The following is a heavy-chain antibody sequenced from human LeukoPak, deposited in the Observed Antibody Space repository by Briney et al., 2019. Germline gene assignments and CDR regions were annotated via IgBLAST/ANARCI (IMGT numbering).Heavy chain of an antibody. CDR3: ALLAVASDSDY. D-gene: IGHD6-19*01. CDR1: GFPFSVYE. Sequence: GGSLRLSCAVSGFPFSVYEMNWVRQAPGKGLGWVSNIGSSGSTIYYADSVKGRFSISRDNAKSSLYLQMNSLRVEDTAVYYCALLAVASDSDYWGQGALVTVSS. J-gene: IGHJ4*02. CDR2: IGSSGSTI. V-gene: IGHV3-48*03.